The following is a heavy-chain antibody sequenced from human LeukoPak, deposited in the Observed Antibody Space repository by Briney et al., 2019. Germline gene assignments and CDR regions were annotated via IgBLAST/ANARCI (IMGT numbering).Heavy chain of an antibody. D-gene: IGHD7-27*01. CDR1: GFTFSSYW. V-gene: IGHV3-30*18. CDR2: ISYDENNK. Sequence: GGSLRLSCAASGFTFSSYWMSWVRQAPGKGLEWVAVISYDENNKYYVDSVKGRFTISRDNSKNTLYLQMNSLRAEDTAVYYCAKDRASWEGFYYYYYMDVWGKGTTVTVSS. CDR3: AKDRASWEGFYYYYYMDV. J-gene: IGHJ6*03.